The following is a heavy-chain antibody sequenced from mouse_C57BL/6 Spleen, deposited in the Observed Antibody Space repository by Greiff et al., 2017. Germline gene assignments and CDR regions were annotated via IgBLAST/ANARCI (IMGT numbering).Heavy chain of an antibody. V-gene: IGHV1-63*01. Sequence: VQLQESGAELVRPGTSVKMSCKASGYTFTNYWIGWAKQRPGHGLEWIGDIYPGGGYTNYNEKFKGKATLTADKSSSTAYMQCSSLTSEDSAIXYCARIGDGYFDVWGTGTTVTVSS. CDR3: ARIGDGYFDV. CDR2: IYPGGGYT. J-gene: IGHJ1*03. CDR1: GYTFTNYW. D-gene: IGHD3-1*01.